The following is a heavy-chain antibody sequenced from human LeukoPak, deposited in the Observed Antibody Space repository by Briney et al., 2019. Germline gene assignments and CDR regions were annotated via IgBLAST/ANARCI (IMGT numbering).Heavy chain of an antibody. Sequence: SETLSLTCTVSGGSISSYYWSWIRQPPGKGLEWIGYIYYSGSTNYNPSLKSRVTISVDTSKNQFSLKLSSVTAADTAVYYCARGTYYDFWSANRHIDYWGQGTLVTVSS. CDR1: GGSISSYY. CDR2: IYYSGST. V-gene: IGHV4-59*01. CDR3: ARGTYYDFWSANRHIDY. J-gene: IGHJ4*02. D-gene: IGHD3-3*01.